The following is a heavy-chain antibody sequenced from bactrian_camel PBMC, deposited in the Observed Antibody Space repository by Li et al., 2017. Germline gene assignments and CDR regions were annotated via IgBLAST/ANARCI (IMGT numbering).Heavy chain of an antibody. D-gene: IGHD4*01. J-gene: IGHJ4*01. CDR3: AATYYSSYDDHEYKY. CDR2: LEPGGGTT. CDR1: GYPNRPYC. Sequence: HVQLLESGGGAVQAGESLRLSCTASGYPNRPYCMGWFRQAPGKEREGVAALEPGGGTTYYIDSVKGRFTISQDNAKNTLYLQMNSLKPEDTATYYCAATYYSSYDDHEYKYWGQGTQVTVS. V-gene: IGHV3S1*01.